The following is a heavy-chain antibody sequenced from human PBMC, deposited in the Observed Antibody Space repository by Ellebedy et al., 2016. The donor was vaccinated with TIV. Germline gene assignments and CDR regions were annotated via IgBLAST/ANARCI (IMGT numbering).Heavy chain of an antibody. CDR3: ARDLNYLYGMDV. V-gene: IGHV3-33*01. Sequence: GESLKISCAASGFTFSSYGMHWVRQAPGKGLEWVAVIWYDGSNKYYADSVKGRFTISRDNSKNTLYLQMNSLRAEDTAVYYCARDLNYLYGMDVWGQGTTVTVSS. D-gene: IGHD3-10*01. CDR2: IWYDGSNK. CDR1: GFTFSSYG. J-gene: IGHJ6*02.